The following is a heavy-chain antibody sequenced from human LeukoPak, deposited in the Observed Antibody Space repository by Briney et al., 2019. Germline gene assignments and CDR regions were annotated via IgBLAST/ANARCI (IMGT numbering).Heavy chain of an antibody. CDR3: ARDPTTVTKVLDI. CDR1: GGSFSSHY. Sequence: SETLSLTCTVSGGSFSSHYWSWVRQPPGKGQEWIGYISYIGSTNYNPSLKSRVTISVDTCKNQFSLKLSSVTAADTAVYYCARDPTTVTKVLDIWGQGTMVTASS. CDR2: ISYIGST. J-gene: IGHJ3*02. V-gene: IGHV4-59*11. D-gene: IGHD4-17*01.